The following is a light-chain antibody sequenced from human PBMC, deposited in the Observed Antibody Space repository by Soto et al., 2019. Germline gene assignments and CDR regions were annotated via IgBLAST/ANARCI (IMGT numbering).Light chain of an antibody. CDR1: QSVGSY. CDR3: QQRTDWRHT. Sequence: EIVLTQSPAILSLSPGERATLSCRASQSVGSYLAWYQQKPGQTPRLLIYDASNRATGIPARFSGSGSGTDFTLTISSLEPEDFAVYYCQQRTDWRHTFGQGTKLEIK. J-gene: IGKJ2*01. CDR2: DAS. V-gene: IGKV3-11*01.